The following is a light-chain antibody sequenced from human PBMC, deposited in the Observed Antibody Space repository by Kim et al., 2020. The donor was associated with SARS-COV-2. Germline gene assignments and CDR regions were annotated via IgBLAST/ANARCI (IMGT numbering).Light chain of an antibody. Sequence: SPGERATLSCRASQSVSSSYLAWYQQKSGQAPRLLIYGASNRATGIPDRFSGSGSGTDFTLTISSLEPEDFAVYYCQQYGSAPRTFGQGTKVDIK. CDR3: QQYGSAPRT. CDR1: QSVSSSY. CDR2: GAS. V-gene: IGKV3-20*01. J-gene: IGKJ1*01.